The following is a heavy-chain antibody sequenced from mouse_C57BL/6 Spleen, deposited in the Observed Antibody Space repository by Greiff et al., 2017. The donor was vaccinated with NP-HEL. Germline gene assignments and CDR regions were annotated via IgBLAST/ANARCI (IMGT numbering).Heavy chain of an antibody. Sequence: QVQLKESGAELVRPGASVKLSCKASGYTFTDYYINWVKQRPGQGLEWIARINPGSGNTYYNEKFKGKATLTAEKSSSTAYMQLSSLTSEDSAVYFCARITTYFDYWGQGTTLTVSS. CDR1: GYTFTDYY. CDR2: INPGSGNT. V-gene: IGHV1-76*01. D-gene: IGHD1-1*01. J-gene: IGHJ2*01. CDR3: ARITTYFDY.